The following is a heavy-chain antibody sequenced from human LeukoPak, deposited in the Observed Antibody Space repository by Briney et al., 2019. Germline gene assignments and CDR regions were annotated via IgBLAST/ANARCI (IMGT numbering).Heavy chain of an antibody. D-gene: IGHD3-9*01. J-gene: IGHJ6*04. CDR1: GFTFSSYW. V-gene: IGHV3-74*01. Sequence: PGGSLRLSCAASGFTFSSYWMHWGRQAPGKGLVWVSRINSDGSSTSYADSVKGRFTISRDNAKNTLYLQMNSLRAEDTAVYYCARVRYFDWLLPYYYYGMDVWGKGTTVTVSS. CDR2: INSDGSST. CDR3: ARVRYFDWLLPYYYYGMDV.